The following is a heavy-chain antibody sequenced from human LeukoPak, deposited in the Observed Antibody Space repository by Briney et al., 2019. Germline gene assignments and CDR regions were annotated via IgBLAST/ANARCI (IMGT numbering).Heavy chain of an antibody. CDR3: ARDMYPPRITGTNWFDP. CDR2: INPNSGGT. D-gene: IGHD1-7*01. CDR1: GYTFTSYY. V-gene: IGHV1-2*02. J-gene: IGHJ5*02. Sequence: ASVKVSCKASGYTFTSYYMHWVRQAPGQGLEWMGWINPNSGGTNYAQKFQGRVTMTRDTSISTAYMELSRLRSDDTAVYYCARDMYPPRITGTNWFDPWGQGTLVTVSS.